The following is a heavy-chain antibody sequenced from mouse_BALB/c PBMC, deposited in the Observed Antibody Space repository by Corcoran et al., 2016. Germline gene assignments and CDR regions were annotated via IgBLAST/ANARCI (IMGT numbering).Heavy chain of an antibody. D-gene: IGHD1-1*01. Sequence: QIQVVQSGPELKKPGETVKISCKASGYTFTNYGMNWVKQAPGKGLKWMGWINTYTGEPASADDFKGRFAFSLETSASTAYLQINNLKNEDSATYFCARGFITSVVPDYWGQGTTLTVSS. CDR2: INTYTGEP. CDR1: GYTFTNYG. CDR3: ARGFITSVVPDY. J-gene: IGHJ2*01. V-gene: IGHV9-3-1*01.